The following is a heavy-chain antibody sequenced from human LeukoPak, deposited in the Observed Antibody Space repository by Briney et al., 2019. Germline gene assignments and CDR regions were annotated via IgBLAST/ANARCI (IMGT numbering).Heavy chain of an antibody. Sequence: PGGSLRLSCAASGFTFSSYGMHWVRQAPGKGLEWVAFIRYDGSNKYYADSVKGRFTISRDNSKNTLYLQMDSLRVEDTAVYYCARGSSDWYGIDYWGQGALVNVSS. D-gene: IGHD6-19*01. CDR2: IRYDGSNK. J-gene: IGHJ4*02. CDR3: ARGSSDWYGIDY. V-gene: IGHV3-30*02. CDR1: GFTFSSYG.